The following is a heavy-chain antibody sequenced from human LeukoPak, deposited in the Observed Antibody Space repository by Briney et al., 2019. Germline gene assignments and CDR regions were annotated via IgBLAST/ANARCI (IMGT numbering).Heavy chain of an antibody. J-gene: IGHJ3*02. V-gene: IGHV4-59*01. CDR2: IYYSGST. CDR1: GGSINSYY. D-gene: IGHD3-16*01. CDR3: AREWGRHAPIWGDAFDI. Sequence: SETLSLTCTVSGGSINSYYWSWLRQPPGKGLEWSGYIYYSGSTNYNPSLKSRVTISVDTSKNQFSLKLSSVTAADTAVYYCAREWGRHAPIWGDAFDIWGQGTMVTVSS.